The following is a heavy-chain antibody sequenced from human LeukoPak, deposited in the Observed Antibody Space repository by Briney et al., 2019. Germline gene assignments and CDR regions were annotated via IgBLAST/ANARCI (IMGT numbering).Heavy chain of an antibody. D-gene: IGHD3-10*01. CDR1: GFTFSSYA. V-gene: IGHV3-30-3*01. CDR3: ARDGNYYGSGSYGIFDY. J-gene: IGHJ4*02. Sequence: GRSLRLSCAASGFTFSSYAMHWVRQAPGKGLEWVAVISYDGSNKYYADSVKGRFTISRDNSKNTLYLQMNSLRAEDTAVYYCARDGNYYGSGSYGIFDYWGQGTLVTVSS. CDR2: ISYDGSNK.